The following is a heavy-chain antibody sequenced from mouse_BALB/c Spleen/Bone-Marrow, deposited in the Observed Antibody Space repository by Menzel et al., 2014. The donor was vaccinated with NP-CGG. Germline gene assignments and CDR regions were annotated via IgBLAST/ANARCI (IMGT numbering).Heavy chain of an antibody. CDR1: GFSLTSYG. Sequence: QVHLQQSGPGLVAPSQSLSITCTVSGFSLTSYGVHWVRQPPGKGLEWLGVIWAGGSTNYNSALMSRLSISKDNSKSQVFLKMNSLQTDDTAMYYCARDGVYGSHYYAMDYWGQGTSVTVSS. J-gene: IGHJ4*01. CDR2: IWAGGST. CDR3: ARDGVYGSHYYAMDY. D-gene: IGHD1-1*02. V-gene: IGHV2-9*02.